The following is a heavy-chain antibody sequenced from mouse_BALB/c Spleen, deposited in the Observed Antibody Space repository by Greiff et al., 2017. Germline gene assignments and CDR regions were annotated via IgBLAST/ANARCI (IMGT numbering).Heavy chain of an antibody. V-gene: IGHV5-9-4*01. CDR3: ATSMITTGFAY. CDR1: GFTFSSYA. CDR2: ISSGGSYT. Sequence: EVKVEESGGGLVKPGGSLKLSCAASGFTFSSYAMSWVRQSPEKRLEWVAEISSGGSYTYYPDTVTGRFTISRDNAKNTLYLEMSSLRSEDTAMYYCATSMITTGFAYWGQGTLVTVSA. J-gene: IGHJ3*01. D-gene: IGHD2-4*01.